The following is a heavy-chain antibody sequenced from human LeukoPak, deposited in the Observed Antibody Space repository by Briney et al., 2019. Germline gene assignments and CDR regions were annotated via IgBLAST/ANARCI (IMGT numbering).Heavy chain of an antibody. V-gene: IGHV3-66*01. CDR3: ARDLQDPLGGRNDY. CDR2: IYSGGST. D-gene: IGHD3-16*01. CDR1: GFTVSSNY. J-gene: IGHJ4*02. Sequence: GGSLRLSCAASGFTVSSNYMSWVRQAPGKGLEWVSVIYSGGSTYYADSVKGRFTTSRDNSKNTLYLQMNSLRAEDTAVYYCARDLQDPLGGRNDYWGQGTLVTVSS.